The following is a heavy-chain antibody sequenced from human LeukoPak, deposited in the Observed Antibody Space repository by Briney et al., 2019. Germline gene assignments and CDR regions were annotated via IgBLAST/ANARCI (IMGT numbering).Heavy chain of an antibody. D-gene: IGHD6-6*01. V-gene: IGHV3-30*18. Sequence: PGGSLRLSCAASGFTFSSYWMSWVRQAPGKGLEWVAVISYDGSNKYYADSVKGRFTISRDNSKNTLYLQMNSLRAEDTAVYYCAKSPYEYSSSSATYFDYWGQGTLVTVSS. CDR3: AKSPYEYSSSSATYFDY. CDR2: ISYDGSNK. J-gene: IGHJ4*02. CDR1: GFTFSSYW.